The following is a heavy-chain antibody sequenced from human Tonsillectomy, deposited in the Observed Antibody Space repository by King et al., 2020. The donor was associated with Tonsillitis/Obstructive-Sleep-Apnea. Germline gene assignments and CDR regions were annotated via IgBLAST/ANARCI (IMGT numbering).Heavy chain of an antibody. Sequence: VQLVESGGGVVQPGRSLRLSCAASAFTFSSYGMHWVRQAPGKGLEWVAVIWYDGSNKYYADSVKGRFTISRDNSKNTVYLQMNSLRAEDTAVFYCARDSAEAPSYYYYYMDVWGKGTTVTVSS. CDR1: AFTFSSYG. J-gene: IGHJ6*03. V-gene: IGHV3-33*01. CDR2: IWYDGSNK. CDR3: ARDSAEAPSYYYYYMDV. D-gene: IGHD1-14*01.